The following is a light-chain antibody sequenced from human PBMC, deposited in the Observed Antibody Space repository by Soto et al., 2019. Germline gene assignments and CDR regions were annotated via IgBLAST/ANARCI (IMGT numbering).Light chain of an antibody. V-gene: IGKV1-5*03. CDR1: QTISSW. CDR2: KAS. Sequence: EIHMTHSPSTLSRSVGNRVTITRRASQTISSWLAWYQQKPGKAPKLLIYKASTLKSGVPSRFSGSGSGTEFTLTISSLQPDDFATYYCQHYNSYSEAFGQGTKVDIK. CDR3: QHYNSYSEA. J-gene: IGKJ1*01.